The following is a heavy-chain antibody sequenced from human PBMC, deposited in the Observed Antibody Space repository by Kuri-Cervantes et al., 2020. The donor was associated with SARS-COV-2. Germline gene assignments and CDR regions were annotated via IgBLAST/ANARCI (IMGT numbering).Heavy chain of an antibody. CDR3: ARDPETSCYFDF. CDR1: GDSVSSNSAA. Sequence: LRLSCAISGDSVSSNSAAWNWIRQSPSRGLEWLGRTYYRSKWYDDYAVSVKSRITINPNTSKNQFSLQLNAVTPEDTAVYYCARDPETSCYFDFWGRGTLVTVSS. J-gene: IGHJ2*01. V-gene: IGHV6-1*01. D-gene: IGHD1-7*01. CDR2: TYYRSKWYD.